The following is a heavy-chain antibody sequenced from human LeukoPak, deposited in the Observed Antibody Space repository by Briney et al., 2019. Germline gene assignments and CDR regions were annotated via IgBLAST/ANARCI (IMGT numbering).Heavy chain of an antibody. Sequence: PSETLSLTCAVSGYSISSGYYWGWIRQPPGKGLEWIGSIYHSGSTYCNPSLKSRVTISVDTSKNQFSLKLSSVTAADTAVYYCARVGVYCSSTSCYNGAFDIWGQGTMVTVSS. V-gene: IGHV4-38-2*01. CDR1: GYSISSGYY. D-gene: IGHD2-2*02. J-gene: IGHJ3*02. CDR2: IYHSGST. CDR3: ARVGVYCSSTSCYNGAFDI.